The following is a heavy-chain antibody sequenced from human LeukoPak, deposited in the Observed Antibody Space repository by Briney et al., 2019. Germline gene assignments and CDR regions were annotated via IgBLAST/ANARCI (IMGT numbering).Heavy chain of an antibody. J-gene: IGHJ5*02. CDR1: GGSFSGYY. D-gene: IGHD1-1*01. CDR2: INHSGST. CDR3: ARRGQLKFDP. Sequence: PSETLSLTYAVYGGSFSGYYWSWIRHPPGKGLEWIGEINHSGSTNYNPSLKSRVTISVDTSKNQFSLKLSSVTAADTAVYYCARRGQLKFDPWGQGTLVTVSS. V-gene: IGHV4-34*01.